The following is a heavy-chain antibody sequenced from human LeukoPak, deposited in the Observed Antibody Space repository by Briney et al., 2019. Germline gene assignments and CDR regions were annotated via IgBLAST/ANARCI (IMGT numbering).Heavy chain of an antibody. CDR3: ALIPWCSSTSCYDY. V-gene: IGHV3-30*03. D-gene: IGHD2-2*01. J-gene: IGHJ4*02. CDR2: ISYDGSNK. Sequence: PGRSLRLSCAASGFTFSSYGMRWVRQAPGKGLEWVAVISYDGSNKYYADSVKGRFTISRDNSKNTLYLQMNSLRAEDTAVYYCALIPWCSSTSCYDYWGQGTLVTVSS. CDR1: GFTFSSYG.